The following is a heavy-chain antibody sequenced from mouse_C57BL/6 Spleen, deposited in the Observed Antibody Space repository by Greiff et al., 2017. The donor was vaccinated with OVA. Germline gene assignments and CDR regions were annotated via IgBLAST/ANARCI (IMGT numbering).Heavy chain of an antibody. CDR2: INPSTGGT. J-gene: IGHJ3*01. CDR1: GYSFTGYY. CDR3: ASIYYGNWCAY. Sequence: EVQLQQSGPELVKPGASVKISCKASGYSFTGYYMNWVKRSPEKSLEWIGEINPSTGGTTYNQKFKAKATLTVDKSSSTAYMQLKSLTSEDSAVYYCASIYYGNWCAYWGQGTLVTVSA. D-gene: IGHD2-1*01. V-gene: IGHV1-42*01.